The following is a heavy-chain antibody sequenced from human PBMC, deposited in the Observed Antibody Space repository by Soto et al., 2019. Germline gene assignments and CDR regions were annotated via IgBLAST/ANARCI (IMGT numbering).Heavy chain of an antibody. CDR2: ISAYNGNT. CDR3: ARVTRVAVAGADAFDI. CDR1: SYTFTSYG. J-gene: IGHJ3*02. Sequence: AAGQVWCKSSSYTFTSYGISWVRQAPGQGLEWMGWISAYNGNTNYAQKLQGRVTMTTDTSTSTAYMELRSLRSDDTAVYYCARVTRVAVAGADAFDIWGQGTMVTVSS. D-gene: IGHD6-19*01. V-gene: IGHV1-18*01.